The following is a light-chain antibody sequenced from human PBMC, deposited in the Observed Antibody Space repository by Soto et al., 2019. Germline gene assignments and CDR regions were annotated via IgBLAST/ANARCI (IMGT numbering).Light chain of an antibody. V-gene: IGKV1-12*01. CDR2: AAS. Sequence: DIQMTQSPSSVSASVGDRVTITCRASQGISNWLAWYQQKPGKAPKLLIYAASSLQSGVPSRFSGSGFGTDFTLTIRSLQPEEFATYYCQQANSFPLTFGGGTKVELK. CDR1: QGISNW. CDR3: QQANSFPLT. J-gene: IGKJ4*01.